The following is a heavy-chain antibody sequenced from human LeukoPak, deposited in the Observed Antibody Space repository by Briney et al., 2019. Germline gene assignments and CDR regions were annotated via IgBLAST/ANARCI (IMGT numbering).Heavy chain of an antibody. Sequence: GGSLRLSCAASGFTFSSYAMHWVRQAPGKGLEWVAVISYDGSNKYYADPVKGRFTISRDNSKNTLYLQMNSLRAEDTAVYYCARDGALGHCSSTSCSHFDYWGQGTLVTVSS. J-gene: IGHJ4*02. CDR2: ISYDGSNK. CDR3: ARDGALGHCSSTSCSHFDY. D-gene: IGHD2-2*01. V-gene: IGHV3-30*04. CDR1: GFTFSSYA.